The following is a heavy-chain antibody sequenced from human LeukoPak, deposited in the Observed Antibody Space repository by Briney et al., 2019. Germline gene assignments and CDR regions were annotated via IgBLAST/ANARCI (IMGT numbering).Heavy chain of an antibody. CDR1: GVSFSTTW. J-gene: IGHJ4*02. Sequence: PGGSLRLSCAASGVSFSTTWMHLVRQAPGTGLMWASHVSSDGSRTYADSVTGRFTVSRDNNKDMVYLQMSSLRAEDTAVYYCATDGAYGLTHWGQGTLVTVSS. CDR2: VSSDGSRT. V-gene: IGHV3-74*01. D-gene: IGHD3-16*01. CDR3: ATDGAYGLTH.